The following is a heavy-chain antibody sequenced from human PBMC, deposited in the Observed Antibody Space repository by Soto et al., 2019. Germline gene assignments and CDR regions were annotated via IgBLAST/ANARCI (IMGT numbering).Heavy chain of an antibody. CDR3: AMVLLDSPPEYFQH. CDR1: GYSFTSYW. V-gene: IGHV5-51*01. J-gene: IGHJ1*01. Sequence: PGESLKISCKGSGYSFTSYWIAWVRQMPGKGLEWMGIIYPGDSYTNYSPSFQGHVTIPADKSISTAYLQWSSLKASDTAMYYCAMVLLDSPPEYFQHWGQGTLVTVSS. CDR2: IYPGDSYT. D-gene: IGHD3-3*01.